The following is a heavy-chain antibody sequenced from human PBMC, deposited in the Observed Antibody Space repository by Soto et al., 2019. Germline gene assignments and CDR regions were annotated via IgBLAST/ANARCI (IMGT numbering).Heavy chain of an antibody. V-gene: IGHV4-31*03. Sequence: QVQLQESGPGLVKPSQTLSLTCTVSGGSISSGGYYWSWILQHPGKGLEWIGYIYYCGSTYYNPSLKSRVTISVDTSKNQFSLKLSSVTAADTAVYYCASVDIVATTFDYWGQGTLVTVSS. D-gene: IGHD5-12*01. CDR2: IYYCGST. J-gene: IGHJ4*02. CDR1: GGSISSGGYY. CDR3: ASVDIVATTFDY.